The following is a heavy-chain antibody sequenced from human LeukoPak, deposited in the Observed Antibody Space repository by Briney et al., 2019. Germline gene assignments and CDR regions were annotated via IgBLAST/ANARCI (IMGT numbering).Heavy chain of an antibody. CDR2: IYTSGST. CDR1: GGSICSYY. V-gene: IGHV4-4*07. Sequence: PSETLSLTCTVSGGSICSYYWSWIRQPAGKGLEGTGRIYTSGSTNHNPSLKSRVTISVDTSKNQFSLTLNSATAADTAVYYCARGSSGWKHSASDVWGQGTMVTVSS. J-gene: IGHJ3*01. CDR3: ARGSSGWKHSASDV. D-gene: IGHD6-19*01.